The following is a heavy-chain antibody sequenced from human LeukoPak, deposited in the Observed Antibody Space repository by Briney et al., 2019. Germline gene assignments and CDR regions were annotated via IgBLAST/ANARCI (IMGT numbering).Heavy chain of an antibody. V-gene: IGHV1-18*01. CDR2: ISAYNGNT. CDR1: GYTFTSYG. CDR3: ARDTSRNIAAAGSNFDY. J-gene: IGHJ4*02. Sequence: ASVKVSCKASGYTFTSYGISWARQAPGQGLEWMGWISAYNGNTNYAQKLQGRVTMTTDTSTSTAYMELRSLRSDDTAVYYCARDTSRNIAAAGSNFDYWGQGTLVTVSS. D-gene: IGHD6-13*01.